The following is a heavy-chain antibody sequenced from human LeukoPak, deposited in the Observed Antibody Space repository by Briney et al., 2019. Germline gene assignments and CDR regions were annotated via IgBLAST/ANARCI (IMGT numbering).Heavy chain of an antibody. Sequence: GRSLRLSCAASGFTFDDYAMHWVRQAPGKGLEWVSGICWNSGSIGYADSVKGRFTISRDNAKNSLYPQMNSLRAEDTALYYCASATGTRPWYFDLWGRGTLVTVSS. V-gene: IGHV3-9*01. D-gene: IGHD1-7*01. J-gene: IGHJ2*01. CDR2: ICWNSGSI. CDR3: ASATGTRPWYFDL. CDR1: GFTFDDYA.